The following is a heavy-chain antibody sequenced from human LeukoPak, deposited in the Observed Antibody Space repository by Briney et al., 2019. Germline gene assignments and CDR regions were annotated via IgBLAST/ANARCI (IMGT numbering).Heavy chain of an antibody. CDR2: ISYDGSNK. CDR1: GFTFSSYG. D-gene: IGHD6-19*01. CDR3: ARDPYSSGWYDTYYFDY. V-gene: IGHV3-30*03. Sequence: GGSLRLSCAASGFTFSSYGMHWVRQAPGKGLEWVAVISYDGSNKYYADSVKGRFTISRDNSKNTLYLQMNSLRAEDTAVYYCARDPYSSGWYDTYYFDYWGQGTLVTVSS. J-gene: IGHJ4*02.